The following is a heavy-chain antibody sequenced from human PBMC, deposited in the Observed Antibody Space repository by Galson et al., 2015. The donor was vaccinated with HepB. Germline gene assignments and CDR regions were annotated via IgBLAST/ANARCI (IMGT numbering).Heavy chain of an antibody. J-gene: IGHJ4*02. CDR1: GFTFSSYG. D-gene: IGHD2-21*02. V-gene: IGHV3-30*02. CDR2: IRYDGSNK. Sequence: LRLSCAASGFTFSSYGMHWVRQAPGKGLEWVAFIRYDGSNKYYADSVKGRFTISRDNSKNTLYLQMNSLRAEDTAVYYCAKDKKGDLYYFDYWGQGTLVTVSS. CDR3: AKDKKGDLYYFDY.